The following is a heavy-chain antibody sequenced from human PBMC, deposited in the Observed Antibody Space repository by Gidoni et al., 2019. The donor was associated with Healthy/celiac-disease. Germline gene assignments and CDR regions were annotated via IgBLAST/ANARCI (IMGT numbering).Heavy chain of an antibody. D-gene: IGHD5-18*01. CDR1: GLPFSSYG. J-gene: IGHJ4*02. V-gene: IGHV3-30*18. CDR3: AKERYTYGHGWIPDY. CDR2: ISYDGSNK. Sequence: QVQLVESVGGVVQPGRSLRLSCAASGLPFSSYGMHGVRQAQGKGLEWVTVISYDGSNKYYADSVKGRFTISRDNSKNTLYLQMNSLRAEDTAVYYCAKERYTYGHGWIPDYWGQGTLVTVSS.